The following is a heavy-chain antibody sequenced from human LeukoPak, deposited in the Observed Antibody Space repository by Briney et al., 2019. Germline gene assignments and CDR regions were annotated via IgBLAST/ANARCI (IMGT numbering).Heavy chain of an antibody. J-gene: IGHJ4*02. CDR3: ARDGYGGIDY. CDR1: GGSTTSHC. CDR2: IYHSGST. V-gene: IGHV4-59*11. D-gene: IGHD4-23*01. Sequence: PSETLSLTCSVSGGSTTSHCWSWIRQPAGRGLEWIAYIYHSGSTNYNPSLKSRVTISVDTSKNQFSLKLNSVTAADTALYYCARDGYGGIDYWGQGTLVTVSS.